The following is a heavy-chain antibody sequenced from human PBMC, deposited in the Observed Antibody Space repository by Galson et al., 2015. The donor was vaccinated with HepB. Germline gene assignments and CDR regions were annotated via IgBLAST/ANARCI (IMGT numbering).Heavy chain of an antibody. D-gene: IGHD6-19*01. CDR2: MSDSGST. J-gene: IGHJ5*02. V-gene: IGHV4-59*08. CDR1: GASISSYY. CDR3: AGLGSGWFDAWFDP. Sequence: SETLSLTCLVSGASISSYYWSWIRQPPGKGLEWIGHMSDSGSTNDNPSLKNRVTISVDTSKNQFSLKLTSVTAADTAVYFCAGLGSGWFDAWFDPWGQGILVTVSS.